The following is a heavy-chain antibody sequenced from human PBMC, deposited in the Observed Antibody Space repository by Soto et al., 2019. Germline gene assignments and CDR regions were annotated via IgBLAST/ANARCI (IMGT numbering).Heavy chain of an antibody. CDR1: GGTFSSYA. CDR3: ARADSSGWTYYDYYGMDV. V-gene: IGHV1-69*01. CDR2: IIPIFGTA. J-gene: IGHJ6*02. D-gene: IGHD6-19*01. Sequence: QVQLVQSGAEVKKPGSSVKVSCKASGGTFSSYAISWVRQAPGQGLEWMGGIIPIFGTANYAQKFQGRVTITADESTSTAYMELSSLRSEDTAVYYCARADSSGWTYYDYYGMDVWGQGTTVTVSS.